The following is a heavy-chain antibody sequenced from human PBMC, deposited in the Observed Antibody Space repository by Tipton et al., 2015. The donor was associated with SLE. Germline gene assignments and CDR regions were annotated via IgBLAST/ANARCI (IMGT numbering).Heavy chain of an antibody. CDR1: GGSFNDYY. D-gene: IGHD3-16*02. CDR2: VTQSGAT. CDR3: GRGRYDYIWGSYRSCFDY. V-gene: IGHV4-34*01. Sequence: TLSLTCAVYGGSFNDYYWSWIRQPPGKGLEWIGEVTQSGATNYNPSLKSRVTISVDTSKNQFSLKLSSVTAADTAVYYCGRGRYDYIWGSYRSCFDYWGQGTLVTVSS. J-gene: IGHJ4*02.